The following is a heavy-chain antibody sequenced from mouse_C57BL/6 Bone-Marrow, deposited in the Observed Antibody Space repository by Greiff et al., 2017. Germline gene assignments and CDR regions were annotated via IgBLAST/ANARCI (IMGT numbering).Heavy chain of an antibody. D-gene: IGHD1-1*01. J-gene: IGHJ2*01. CDR2: IDPSDSYT. V-gene: IGHV1-50*01. CDR1: GYTFTSYW. CDR3: ARTVVATYYFDY. Sequence: QVQLQQPGAELVKPGASVKLSCKASGYTFTSYWMQWVKQRPGQGLEWIGEIDPSDSYTNYNQKFKGKATLTVDTSSSTAYMQRSSLTSEDSAVYYWARTVVATYYFDYWGQGTTRTVSS.